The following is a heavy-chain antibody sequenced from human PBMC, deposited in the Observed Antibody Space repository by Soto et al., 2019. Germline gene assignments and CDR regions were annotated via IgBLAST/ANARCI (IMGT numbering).Heavy chain of an antibody. D-gene: IGHD3-10*01. V-gene: IGHV1-69*01. CDR2: IIPIFGTA. Sequence: QVRLVQSGAEVKKPGSSVKVSCKASGGTFNSYAISWVRQAPGQGLEWMGGIIPIFGTANYAQKFQGRVTITADESTSTAYMELSSLRSEDTAVYYCARGARASLWFGAQDYWGQGTLVTVSS. CDR3: ARGARASLWFGAQDY. J-gene: IGHJ4*02. CDR1: GGTFNSYA.